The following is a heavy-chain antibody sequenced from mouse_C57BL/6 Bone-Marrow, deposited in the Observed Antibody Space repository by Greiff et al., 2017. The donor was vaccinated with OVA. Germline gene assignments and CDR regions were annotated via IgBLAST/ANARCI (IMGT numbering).Heavy chain of an antibody. D-gene: IGHD2-14*01. CDR2: IDPSDSDT. CDR3: ARLKGVRLLNWYFDV. J-gene: IGHJ1*03. Sequence: QVQLQQPGAELVRPGSSVKLSCKASGYTFTSYWMHWVKQRPIQGLEWIGNIDPSDSDTHYNQKFKDKATLTVDKASSTAYMQLSSLTSEDSAVYYCARLKGVRLLNWYFDVWGKGTTLTVSS. V-gene: IGHV1-52*01. CDR1: GYTFTSYW.